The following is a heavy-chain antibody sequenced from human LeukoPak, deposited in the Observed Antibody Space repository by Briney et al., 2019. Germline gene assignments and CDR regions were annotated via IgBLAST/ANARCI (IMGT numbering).Heavy chain of an antibody. D-gene: IGHD3-22*01. CDR3: ARHLADSSGYSWFDP. V-gene: IGHV4-39*01. CDR1: GGSISSSSYY. J-gene: IGHJ5*02. Sequence: SETLSLTCTVSGGSISSSSYYWGWIRQPPGKGLEWIGSIYYSGSTYYNPSLKSRVTISVDTSKNQFSLKLSSVTAADTAVYYCARHLADSSGYSWFDPWGQGTLVTVSS. CDR2: IYYSGST.